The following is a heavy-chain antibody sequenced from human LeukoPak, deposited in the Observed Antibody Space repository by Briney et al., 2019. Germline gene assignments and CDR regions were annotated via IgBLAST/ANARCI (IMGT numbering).Heavy chain of an antibody. V-gene: IGHV3-15*01. CDR3: TSDYGDYDFPLDH. CDR1: GFTFSNAW. CDR2: IKSKTDGGTT. J-gene: IGHJ4*01. Sequence: GGSLRLSCAASGFTFSNAWMSWVRQAPGKGLEWVGRIKSKTDGGTTDYAAPVKGRFTISRDDSKNTLYLQMNSLKTEDTAVYYCTSDYGDYDFPLDHWGQGTLVTVSS. D-gene: IGHD4-17*01.